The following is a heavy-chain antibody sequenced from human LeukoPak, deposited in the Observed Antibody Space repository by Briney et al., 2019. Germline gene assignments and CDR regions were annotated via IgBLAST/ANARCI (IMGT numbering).Heavy chain of an antibody. CDR2: ISDTGYSI. CDR1: GFTFSSYA. J-gene: IGHJ4*02. CDR3: ASSPPTGITVTYFDY. Sequence: PGGSLRLSCAASGFTFSSYAMSWVRQAPGKGLEWVSAISDTGYSIYYADSVQGRFTISRDNSKNILYLQMNSLRAEDTAVYYCASSPPTGITVTYFDYWGQGALVTVSS. V-gene: IGHV3-23*01. D-gene: IGHD3-10*01.